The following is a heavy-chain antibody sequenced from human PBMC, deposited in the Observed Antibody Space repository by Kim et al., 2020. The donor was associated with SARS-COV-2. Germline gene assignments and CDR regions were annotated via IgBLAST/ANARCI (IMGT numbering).Heavy chain of an antibody. J-gene: IGHJ4*02. CDR2: INAGNGNT. D-gene: IGHD2-2*01. V-gene: IGHV1-3*01. CDR3: ARGLVPAAMLGY. Sequence: ASVKVSCKASGYTFTSYAMHWVRQAPGQRLEWMGWINAGNGNTKYSQKFQGRVTITRDTSASTAYMELSSLRSEDTAVYYCARGLVPAAMLGYWGQGTLVTVSS. CDR1: GYTFTSYA.